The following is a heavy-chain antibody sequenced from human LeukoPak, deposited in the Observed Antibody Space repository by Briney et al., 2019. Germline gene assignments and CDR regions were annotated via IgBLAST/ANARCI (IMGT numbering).Heavy chain of an antibody. CDR3: AKDIGEQLSFDY. V-gene: IGHV3-43*01. J-gene: IGHJ4*02. CDR1: GFTFDNYT. Sequence: GGPLRLSCAASGFTFDNYTMHWVRQAPGKGLEWVSLISWDGGSTYYADSVKGRFTISRDNSKNSLYLQMNSLRTEDTALYYCAKDIGEQLSFDYWGQGTLVTVSS. CDR2: ISWDGGST. D-gene: IGHD6-13*01.